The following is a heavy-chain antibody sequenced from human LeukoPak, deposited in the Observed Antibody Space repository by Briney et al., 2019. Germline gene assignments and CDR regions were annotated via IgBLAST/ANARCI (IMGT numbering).Heavy chain of an antibody. Sequence: SETLSLTCTVSGGSISSSSYYWGWIRQPPGKGLEWIGSAYYSGSTYHNPSLKSRVTISVDTSKNQFSLKLSSVTAADTAVYYCAREGHYYDSSGYYFLGGFDYWGQGILVTVSS. D-gene: IGHD3-22*01. CDR3: AREGHYYDSSGYYFLGGFDY. V-gene: IGHV4-39*07. CDR1: GGSISSSSYY. CDR2: AYYSGST. J-gene: IGHJ4*02.